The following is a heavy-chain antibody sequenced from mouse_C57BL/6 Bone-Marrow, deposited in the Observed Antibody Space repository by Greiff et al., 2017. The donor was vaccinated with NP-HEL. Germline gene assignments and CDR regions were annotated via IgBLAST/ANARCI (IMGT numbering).Heavy chain of an antibody. CDR3: VRDGYYRGYFDY. CDR1: GFSFNTYA. D-gene: IGHD2-3*01. J-gene: IGHJ2*01. Sequence: EVNVVESGGGLVQPKGSLKLSCAASGFSFNTYAMNWVRQAPGKGLEWVARIRSKSNNYATYYADSVKDRFTISRDDSESMLYLQMNNLKTEDTAMYYCVRDGYYRGYFDYWGQGTTLTVSS. V-gene: IGHV10-1*01. CDR2: IRSKSNNYAT.